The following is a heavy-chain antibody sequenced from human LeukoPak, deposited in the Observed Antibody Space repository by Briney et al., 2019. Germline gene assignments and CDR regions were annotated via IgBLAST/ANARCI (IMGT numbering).Heavy chain of an antibody. CDR2: IYTSGST. V-gene: IGHV4-4*07. Sequence: SETLSLTCTVSGGSISSYYWSWIRQPAGKGLEWIGRIYTSGSTNYNPSLKSRVTMSVDTSKNQFSLKLSSVTAADTAVYYCARVGFSSSWSAYYMDVWGKGTTVTVSS. CDR1: GGSISSYY. CDR3: ARVGFSSSWSAYYMDV. J-gene: IGHJ6*03. D-gene: IGHD6-13*01.